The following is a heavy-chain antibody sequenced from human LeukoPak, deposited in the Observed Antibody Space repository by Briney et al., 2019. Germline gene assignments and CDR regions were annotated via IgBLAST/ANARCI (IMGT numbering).Heavy chain of an antibody. CDR3: ARGDLGYCSGGSCYGDWFDP. V-gene: IGHV4-34*01. CDR1: GGSFSGYY. Sequence: SELRSLTYAGDGGSFSGYYRSWIRQPPGKWLEWRVGINHRGSTNYNPSLKSRVTISVDTAKNQFSLKLSSVTAADTAVYYCARGDLGYCSGGSCYGDWFDPWGQGTVVTVSS. J-gene: IGHJ5*02. CDR2: INHRGST. D-gene: IGHD2-15*01.